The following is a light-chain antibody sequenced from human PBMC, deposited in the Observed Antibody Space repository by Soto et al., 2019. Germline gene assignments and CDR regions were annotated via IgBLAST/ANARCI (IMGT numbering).Light chain of an antibody. V-gene: IGKV1-5*03. Sequence: DIQMTQSPSTLSGSVGDRVTITCWASQTISSWLAWYQQKPGKAPKLLIYKASTLKSGVPSRFSGSGSGTEFTLTISSLQPDDFATYYCQHYNSYSEAFGQGTKV. CDR3: QHYNSYSEA. J-gene: IGKJ1*01. CDR1: QTISSW. CDR2: KAS.